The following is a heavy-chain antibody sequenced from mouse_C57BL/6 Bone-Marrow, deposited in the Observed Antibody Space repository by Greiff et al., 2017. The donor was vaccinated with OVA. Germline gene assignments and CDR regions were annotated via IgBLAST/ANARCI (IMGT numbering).Heavy chain of an antibody. J-gene: IGHJ4*01. CDR3: ARSPLLRGAMDY. Sequence: VQLQQPGAELVKPGASVKLSCKASGYTFTSYWMHWVKQRPGQGLEWIGMIHPNSGSTNYNEKFKSKATLTVDKSSSTAYMQLSSLTSEDSAVYYCARSPLLRGAMDYWGQGTSVTVSS. V-gene: IGHV1-64*01. CDR2: IHPNSGST. CDR1: GYTFTSYW. D-gene: IGHD1-1*01.